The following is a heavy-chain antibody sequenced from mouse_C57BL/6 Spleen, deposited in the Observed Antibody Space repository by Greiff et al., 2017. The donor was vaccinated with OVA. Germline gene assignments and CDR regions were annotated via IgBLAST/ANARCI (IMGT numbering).Heavy chain of an antibody. CDR3: TRRLRVAVFGY. CDR2: IRNKANNHAT. J-gene: IGHJ2*01. D-gene: IGHD1-1*01. CDR1: GFTFSDAW. Sequence: EVQLVESGGGLVQPGGSMKLSCAASGFTFSDAWMDWVRQSPEKGLEWVAEIRNKANNHATYYAESVKGRFTISRDDSKSSVYLQMNSLRAEDTGIYYCTRRLRVAVFGYWGQGTTLTVSS. V-gene: IGHV6-6*01.